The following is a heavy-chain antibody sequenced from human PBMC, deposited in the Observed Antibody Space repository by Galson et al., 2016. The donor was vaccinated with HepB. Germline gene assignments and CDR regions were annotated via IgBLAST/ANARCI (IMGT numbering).Heavy chain of an antibody. J-gene: IGHJ3*02. CDR3: AKGLEGVSGAFDI. CDR2: IIASIETA. Sequence: SVKVSYKVFGGAFRKYVMTWVRQAPGQGPKWIGGIIASIETANYAQNFQDRVTITADESTNTTYMELSGLRSEDTALYYCAKGLEGVSGAFDIWGQGTMVTVSS. V-gene: IGHV1-69*13. D-gene: IGHD3-10*01. CDR1: GGAFRKYV.